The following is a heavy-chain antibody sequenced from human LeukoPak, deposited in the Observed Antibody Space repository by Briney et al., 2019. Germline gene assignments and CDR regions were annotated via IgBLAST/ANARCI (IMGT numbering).Heavy chain of an antibody. J-gene: IGHJ6*02. CDR1: GSTFSSYE. CDR2: ISSSGSTI. V-gene: IGHV3-48*03. CDR3: ARRPEYYYYGMDV. Sequence: GGSLRLSCAASGSTFSSYEMNWVRQAPGKGREWVSYISSSGSTIYYADSVKGRFTIYRDNAKNSLYLQMNSLRAEDTAVYYCARRPEYYYYGMDVWGQGTTVTVS. D-gene: IGHD1-14*01.